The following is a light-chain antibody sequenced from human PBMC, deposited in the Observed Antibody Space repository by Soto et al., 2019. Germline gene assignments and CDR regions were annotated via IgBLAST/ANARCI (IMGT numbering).Light chain of an antibody. CDR1: QSVSGNY. Sequence: ENVLTQSPGTLSLSPGERATLSCRASQSVSGNYLAWYQHKPGQAPRLLIYGASSRATGIADRFSGSGSGTDFTLTVSRLEPEDFAVYYCHQYGSSPLPGGSPLPFGGGTKVEIK. V-gene: IGKV3-20*01. CDR3: HQYGSSPLPGGSPLP. CDR2: GAS. J-gene: IGKJ4*01.